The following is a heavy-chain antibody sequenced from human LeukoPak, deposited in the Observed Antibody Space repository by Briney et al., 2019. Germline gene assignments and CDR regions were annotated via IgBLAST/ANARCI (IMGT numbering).Heavy chain of an antibody. D-gene: IGHD3-22*01. CDR1: GFTFSDYY. V-gene: IGHV3-11*01. Sequence: PGGSLRLSCAASGFTFSDYYMSWIRQAPGKGLEWVSYISSSGSTTYYADSVKGRFTISRDNAKNSLSLRMNSLRAEDTAVYYCARDPLYYYDGDAFDIWGQGTMVTVSS. CDR2: ISSSGSTT. J-gene: IGHJ3*02. CDR3: ARDPLYYYDGDAFDI.